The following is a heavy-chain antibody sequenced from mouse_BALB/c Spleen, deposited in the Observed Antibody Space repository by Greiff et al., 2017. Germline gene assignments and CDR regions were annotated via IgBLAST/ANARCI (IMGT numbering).Heavy chain of an antibody. CDR2: IWGGGST. Sequence: QVQLQQSGPGLVAPSQSLSITCTVSGFSLTDYGVSWIRQPPGKGLEWLGVIWGGGSTYYNSALKSRLSISKDNSKSQVFLKMNSLQTDDTAMYYCAKNGNYARELGNYWGQGTLVTVSA. V-gene: IGHV2-6-5*01. D-gene: IGHD2-1*01. J-gene: IGHJ3*01. CDR1: GFSLTDYG. CDR3: AKNGNYARELGNY.